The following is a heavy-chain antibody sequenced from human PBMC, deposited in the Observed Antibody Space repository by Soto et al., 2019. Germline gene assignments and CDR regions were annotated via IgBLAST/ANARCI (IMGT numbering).Heavy chain of an antibody. Sequence: GGSLRLSCEASGFVFRTFRMHWVRRAPGKGLEWLATIRFDGSTARYAESVRGRFKISRDNSMNTLYLQLDRLRVEDTAIYYCVRDRPNTESLTGYFDTWGQGTPVTVSS. CDR2: IRFDGSTA. D-gene: IGHD3-9*01. J-gene: IGHJ4*02. V-gene: IGHV3-33*01. CDR3: VRDRPNTESLTGYFDT. CDR1: GFVFRTFR.